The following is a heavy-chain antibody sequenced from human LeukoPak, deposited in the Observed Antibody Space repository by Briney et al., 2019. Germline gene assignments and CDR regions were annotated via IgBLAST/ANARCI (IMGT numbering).Heavy chain of an antibody. CDR1: GGSISSGGYY. D-gene: IGHD3-22*01. V-gene: IGHV4-30-2*01. J-gene: IGHJ5*02. Sequence: PSETLSLTCTVSGGSISSGGYYWSWIRQPPGKGLEWIGYIYHSGSTYYNPSLKSRVTISVDRSKNQFSLKLSSVTAADTAVYYCARLLDYYDSSGYYYSWFDPWGQGTLVTVSS. CDR3: ARLLDYYDSSGYYYSWFDP. CDR2: IYHSGST.